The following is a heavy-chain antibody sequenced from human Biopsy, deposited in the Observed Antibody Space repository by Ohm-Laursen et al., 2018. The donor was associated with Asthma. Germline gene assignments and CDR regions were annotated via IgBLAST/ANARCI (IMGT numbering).Heavy chain of an antibody. CDR2: IDQSGYT. Sequence: GTLSLTCTVTGGSISSGDYYWVWIRQPPGKGLEWIGEIDQSGYTNYNPSLKSCVTISADTSKNQFHLNLSSVTAADTAVYFCARAAITGIRGWFDPWGQGTQVTVSS. D-gene: IGHD1-20*01. V-gene: IGHV4-39*06. CDR1: GGSISSGDYY. J-gene: IGHJ5*02. CDR3: ARAAITGIRGWFDP.